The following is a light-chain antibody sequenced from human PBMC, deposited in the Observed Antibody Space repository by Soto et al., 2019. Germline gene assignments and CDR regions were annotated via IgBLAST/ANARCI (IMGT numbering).Light chain of an antibody. CDR1: QSVASSY. J-gene: IGKJ1*01. V-gene: IGKV3-20*01. Sequence: ENVLTQSPGTVSLSPGERATLSCRASQSVASSYLAWYQQRPGQAPRLLIYGASSRATGIPVRFSGSGSGTDFTLTISSLQPEDFATYYCLQHNSYPRTFGQGTKVDIK. CDR3: LQHNSYPRT. CDR2: GAS.